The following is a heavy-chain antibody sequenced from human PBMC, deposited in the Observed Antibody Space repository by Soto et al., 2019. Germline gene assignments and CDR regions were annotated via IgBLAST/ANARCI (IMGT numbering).Heavy chain of an antibody. V-gene: IGHV3-48*02. CDR1: EFTFSTYS. CDR3: ATERSGFDY. Sequence: GGSLRLSCAASEFTFSTYSLNWVRQAPGKGLEWVSYISSGSSIIYYADSVKGRFTISRDNAKNSLYLQMNSLRDEDTAVYYCATERSGFDYWGQGTLVTVSS. J-gene: IGHJ4*02. CDR2: ISSGSSII.